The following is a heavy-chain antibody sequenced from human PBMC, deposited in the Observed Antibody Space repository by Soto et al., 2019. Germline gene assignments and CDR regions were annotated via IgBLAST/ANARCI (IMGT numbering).Heavy chain of an antibody. D-gene: IGHD6-19*01. CDR2: ISAYSGDT. CDR1: SYTFIDYG. V-gene: IGHV1-18*01. Sequence: ASVKVSCKASSYTFIDYGISWVRQAPGQGLEWMGWISAYSGDTKYAQKLQGRVTMTTDTSTSTAYMELRSLRSGDSAIYYCARGRWLYSGLDVWGQGPTVTVSS. CDR3: ARGRWLYSGLDV. J-gene: IGHJ6*02.